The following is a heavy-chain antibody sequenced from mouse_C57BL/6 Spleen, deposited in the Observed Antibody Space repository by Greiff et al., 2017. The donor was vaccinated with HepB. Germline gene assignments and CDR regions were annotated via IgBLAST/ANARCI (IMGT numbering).Heavy chain of an antibody. J-gene: IGHJ2*01. V-gene: IGHV5-9-1*02. CDR2: ISSGGDYI. CDR1: GFTFSSYA. Sequence: EVKLVESGEGLVKPGGSLKLSCAASGFTFSSYAMSWVRQTPEKRLEWVAYISSGGDYIYYADTVKGRFTISRDNARNTLYLQMSSLKSEDTAMYYCTRVPAWDYFDYWGQGTTLTVSS. CDR3: TRVPAWDYFDY. D-gene: IGHD4-1*01.